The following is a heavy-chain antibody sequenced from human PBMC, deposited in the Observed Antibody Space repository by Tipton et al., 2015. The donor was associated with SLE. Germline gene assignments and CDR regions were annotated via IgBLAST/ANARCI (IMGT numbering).Heavy chain of an antibody. V-gene: IGHV4-38-2*01. Sequence: LRLSCAVSGYSISNGYYWGWIRQPPGKGLAWIGSIYHSGNTYYNPSLKSRVTISADTSKNQFSLKLSSVTVADTAVYYCAIYGSGSXXXDYWGQGTLVTVSS. CDR3: AIYGSGSXXXDY. CDR2: IYHSGNT. CDR1: GYSISNGYY. D-gene: IGHD3-10*01. J-gene: IGHJ4*02.